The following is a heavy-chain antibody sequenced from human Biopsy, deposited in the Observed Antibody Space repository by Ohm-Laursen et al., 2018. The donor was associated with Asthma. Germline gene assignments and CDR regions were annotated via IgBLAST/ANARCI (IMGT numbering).Heavy chain of an antibody. CDR2: VHSSGST. CDR1: PGSINDYY. J-gene: IGHJ5*02. V-gene: IGHV4-59*07. D-gene: IGHD6-13*01. CDR3: ARATSTWSQSGPHFFDH. Sequence: PSDTLSLTCTVSPGSINDYYWNWIRQFPGKGLEGIGYVHSSGSTRFNPSLKSRVTVSVDTSVDQVSLKLSSVSAADTAISYCARATSTWSQSGPHFFDHWGPGTLVTVSS.